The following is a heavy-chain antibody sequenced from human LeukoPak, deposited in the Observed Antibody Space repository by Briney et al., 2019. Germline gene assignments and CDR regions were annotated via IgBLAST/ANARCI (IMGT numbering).Heavy chain of an antibody. CDR2: IYYSGST. D-gene: IGHD3-10*01. CDR1: GGSISSSSYY. Sequence: SETLSLTCTVSGGSISSSSYYWGWIRQPPGKGLEWIGSIYYSGSTYYNPSLKSRVTISVDTSKNQFSLKLSSVTAADTAVYYCAMVRGVVYNWFDPWGQGTLVTVSS. CDR3: AMVRGVVYNWFDP. V-gene: IGHV4-39*07. J-gene: IGHJ5*02.